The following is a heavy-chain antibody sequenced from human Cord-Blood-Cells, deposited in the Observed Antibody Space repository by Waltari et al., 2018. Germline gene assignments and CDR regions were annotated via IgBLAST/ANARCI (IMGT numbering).Heavy chain of an antibody. CDR1: GGTFSSYA. CDR3: ARSLDSSSSWFDP. Sequence: QVQLVQSGAEVKKPGSSVKVFCKASGGTFSSYAISCVRQAPGQGLEWMGGLIPIVGTENYSQKFQGRVTITAGDSTSTAQMGLCSLRSEDTAVYYCARSLDSSSSWFDPWGQGTLLTVSA. D-gene: IGHD6-6*01. CDR2: LIPIVGTE. V-gene: IGHV1-69*01. J-gene: IGHJ5*02.